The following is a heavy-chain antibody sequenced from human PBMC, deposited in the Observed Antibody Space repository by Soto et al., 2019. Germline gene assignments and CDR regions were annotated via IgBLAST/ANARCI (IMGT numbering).Heavy chain of an antibody. V-gene: IGHV1-8*01. J-gene: IGHJ5*02. Sequence: ASVKVSCKASGYMFTSYDINWVRQAAGQGLEWLERMNPNNGKTDYAQKFQGRLTMTRDTSISTVYMELSSLTSEDTAVYYCAKDFGGLYNWFDPWGQGTLVTVSS. CDR3: AKDFGGLYNWFDP. CDR2: MNPNNGKT. D-gene: IGHD3-16*01. CDR1: GYMFTSYD.